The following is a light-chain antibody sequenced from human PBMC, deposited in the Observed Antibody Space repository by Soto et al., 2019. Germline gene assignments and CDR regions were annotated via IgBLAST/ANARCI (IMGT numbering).Light chain of an antibody. V-gene: IGKV1-5*01. Sequence: DIPMTQSPSTMSASVGDRVPITCRASQSISSWLAWYQQKPGKAPKLLIYDASSLESGVPSRFSGSGSGTEFTLTISSLQPDDFATYYCQQYNSYSMTFGQGTKVEIK. CDR3: QQYNSYSMT. J-gene: IGKJ1*01. CDR1: QSISSW. CDR2: DAS.